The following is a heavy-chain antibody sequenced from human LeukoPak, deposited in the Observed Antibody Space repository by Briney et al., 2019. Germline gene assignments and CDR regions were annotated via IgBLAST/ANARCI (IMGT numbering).Heavy chain of an antibody. J-gene: IGHJ5*02. D-gene: IGHD2-2*01. CDR1: GYSISSGYQ. CDR2: IYHSGSA. Sequence: PSETLSLTCAVSGYSISSGYQWAWIRQSPGEGLEWIGSIYHSGSAHYNPSLKRRVTISVETSKNQFSLKMYSVTAADTAVYYCARDPRWLTPDCTSTSCYENYFDPWGQGTLVTVSS. CDR3: ARDPRWLTPDCTSTSCYENYFDP. V-gene: IGHV4-38-2*02.